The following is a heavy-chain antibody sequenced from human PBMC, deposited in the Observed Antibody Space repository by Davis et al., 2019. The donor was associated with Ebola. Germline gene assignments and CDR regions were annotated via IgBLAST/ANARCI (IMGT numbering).Heavy chain of an antibody. V-gene: IGHV5-51*01. D-gene: IGHD3-3*01. Sequence: GESLKISCKGSGYSFTNYWIGWVRQMPGKGLEWMGIIYPGDSDTRYSPSFQGQVTISADKSISTAYLQWSSLKASDTAMYYCARSPRITMTGRYYYYGMDVWGQGTTVTVSS. CDR2: IYPGDSDT. CDR3: ARSPRITMTGRYYYYGMDV. J-gene: IGHJ6*02. CDR1: GYSFTNYW.